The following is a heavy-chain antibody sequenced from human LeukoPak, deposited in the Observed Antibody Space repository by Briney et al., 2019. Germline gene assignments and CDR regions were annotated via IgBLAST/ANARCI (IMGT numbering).Heavy chain of an antibody. D-gene: IGHD6-19*01. J-gene: IGHJ4*02. CDR3: VGGYGWLPDY. Sequence: GGSLRLSCAASGSTLSEFWMNWVRQAPGKGLEWVANIKQDGREKKYVDSVKGRFTISRDNAKNSAYLQMNNLRVDDTAVYYCVGGYGWLPDYWGQGTLVTVSS. CDR2: IKQDGREK. V-gene: IGHV3-7*04. CDR1: GSTLSEFW.